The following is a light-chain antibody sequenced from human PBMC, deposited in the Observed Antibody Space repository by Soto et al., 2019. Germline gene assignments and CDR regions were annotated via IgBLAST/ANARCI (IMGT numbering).Light chain of an antibody. CDR3: SSYTSSSTLV. CDR1: SSDVGGYNY. CDR2: DVS. Sequence: QSALTQPASVSGSPGQSITISCTGTSSDVGGYNYVSWYQQHPGKAPKLMVYDVSNRPSGVSNRFSGSKSGNTASLTISGLQAEDDGDYYCSSYTSSSTLVFGGGTQLPVL. V-gene: IGLV2-14*01. J-gene: IGLJ2*01.